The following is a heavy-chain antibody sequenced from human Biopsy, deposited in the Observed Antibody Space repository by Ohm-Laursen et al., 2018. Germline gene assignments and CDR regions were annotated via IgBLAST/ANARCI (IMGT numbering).Heavy chain of an antibody. J-gene: IGHJ6*02. CDR3: VRGVDYYDPYHYYTLDV. CDR2: INHSGRT. V-gene: IGHV4-34*01. CDR1: GESFNGYY. D-gene: IGHD3-22*01. Sequence: SVTLSLTCSVYGESFNGYYWSWIRQTPGKGLEWIGEINHSGRTNYNPSLKGRVTISVDTSKNQFSLKVRSVTAADTAVYYCVRGVDYYDPYHYYTLDVWGQGTTVTVSS.